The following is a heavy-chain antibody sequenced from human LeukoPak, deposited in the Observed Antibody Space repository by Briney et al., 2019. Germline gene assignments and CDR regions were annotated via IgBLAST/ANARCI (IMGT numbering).Heavy chain of an antibody. J-gene: IGHJ6*02. V-gene: IGHV4-59*01. CDR2: ISYSGST. D-gene: IGHD3-16*01. Sequence: SETLSLSCTVSGASISSSYWSWIRQPPGKGLEWIGYISYSGSTNYNPSLRSRVTMPVDTSKDQFSLKLSSVTAADTAVYYCAKLGGTARMDVWGQGTTVTVSS. CDR1: GASISSSY. CDR3: AKLGGTARMDV.